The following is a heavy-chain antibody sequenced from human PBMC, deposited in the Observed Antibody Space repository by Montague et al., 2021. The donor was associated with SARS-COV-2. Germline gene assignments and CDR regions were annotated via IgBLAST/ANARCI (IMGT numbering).Heavy chain of an antibody. CDR3: VREKYYFDDSGSK. D-gene: IGHD3-22*01. CDR2: VYHTGST. Sequence: SETLSLTCIVSGGSISSGGYYWSWVRQPPGKGLEWIGYVYHTGSTNYNPSLKSRVTLSIDTSKNQFSLNLTSVTAADTAVYYCVREKYYFDDSGSKWGQGTLVTV. V-gene: IGHV4-61*08. J-gene: IGHJ4*02. CDR1: GGSISSGGYY.